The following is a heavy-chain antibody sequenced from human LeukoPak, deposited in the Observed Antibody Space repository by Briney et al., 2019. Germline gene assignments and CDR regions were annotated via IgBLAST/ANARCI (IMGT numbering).Heavy chain of an antibody. D-gene: IGHD3-10*01. V-gene: IGHV3-23*01. CDR3: AKDRGDHPNAFDI. J-gene: IGHJ3*02. CDR1: GFTFSSYA. Sequence: GGSLRLSCAASGFTFSSYAMSWVRQAPGKGLEWVSAISGSGGSTYYADSVKGQFTISRDNSKNTLYLQMNSLRAEDTAVYYCAKDRGDHPNAFDIWGQGTMVTVSS. CDR2: ISGSGGST.